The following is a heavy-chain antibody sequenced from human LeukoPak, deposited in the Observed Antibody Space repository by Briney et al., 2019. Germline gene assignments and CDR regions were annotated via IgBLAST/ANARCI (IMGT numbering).Heavy chain of an antibody. Sequence: SETLSLTCAVYGGSFSGYYWGWIRQPPGKGLEWIGSIYYSGSTYYNPSLKSRVTISVDTSKNQFSLKLSSVTAADTAVYYCATGRSVWNTVTPFDYWGQGTLVTVSS. J-gene: IGHJ4*02. CDR2: IYYSGST. CDR3: ATGRSVWNTVTPFDY. V-gene: IGHV4-34*01. D-gene: IGHD4-17*01. CDR1: GGSFSGYY.